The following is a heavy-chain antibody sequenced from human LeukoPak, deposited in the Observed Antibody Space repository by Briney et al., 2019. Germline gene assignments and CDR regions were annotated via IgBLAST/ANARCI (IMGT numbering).Heavy chain of an antibody. D-gene: IGHD3-16*02. Sequence: PGGSLRLSCAASGFTFSTYAMSWVRQAPGKGLEWVSTISGSGANTYYADSVRGRFTISRDNSKNTLYLHMNSLRAEDTAVYHCAKERAGYTNPYYFDCWGQGTLVTVSS. J-gene: IGHJ4*02. CDR2: ISGSGANT. V-gene: IGHV3-23*01. CDR1: GFTFSTYA. CDR3: AKERAGYTNPYYFDC.